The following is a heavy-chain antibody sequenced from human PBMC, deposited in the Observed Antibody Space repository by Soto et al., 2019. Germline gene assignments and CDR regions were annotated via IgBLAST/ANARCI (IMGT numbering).Heavy chain of an antibody. CDR2: ISYSGTT. CDR3: AREGRDWNDNWFDP. V-gene: IGHV4-30-4*01. D-gene: IGHD1-1*01. Sequence: SETLSLTCTVSGDSISSINNYWSWIRQPPGEGLEWIGFISYSGTTSYSPSLKSRVAISVDTSKNQFSLKLSSVTAADTAVYFCAREGRDWNDNWFDPLGQGTLVTVSS. CDR1: GDSISSINNY. J-gene: IGHJ5*02.